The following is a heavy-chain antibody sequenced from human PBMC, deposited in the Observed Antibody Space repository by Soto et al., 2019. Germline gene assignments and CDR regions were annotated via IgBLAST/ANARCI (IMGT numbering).Heavy chain of an antibody. CDR3: ARDPGNWSGYYGNNYYYGMDV. D-gene: IGHD3-3*01. CDR2: INPNSGGT. J-gene: IGHJ6*02. V-gene: IGHV1-2*04. Sequence: GASVKVSCKASGYTFTGYYMHWVRQAPGQGLEWMGWINPNSGGTNYAQKFQGWVTMTRDTSISTAYMELSRLRSEDTAVYYCARDPGNWSGYYGNNYYYGMDVWGQGTTVTVSS. CDR1: GYTFTGYY.